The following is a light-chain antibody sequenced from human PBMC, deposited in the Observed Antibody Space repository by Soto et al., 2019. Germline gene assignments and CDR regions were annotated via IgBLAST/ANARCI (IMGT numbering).Light chain of an antibody. Sequence: EIVLTQSPGTLSLSPGERATLSCRASQSVSSSYLAWYQQKPGQAPRLLIYGASSRATGIPDRFSGSGSGTDFTLTISRLEPEVFAVYYGQEYGGSPNTFGQGTKREIK. CDR2: GAS. J-gene: IGKJ2*01. CDR1: QSVSSSY. CDR3: QEYGGSPNT. V-gene: IGKV3-20*01.